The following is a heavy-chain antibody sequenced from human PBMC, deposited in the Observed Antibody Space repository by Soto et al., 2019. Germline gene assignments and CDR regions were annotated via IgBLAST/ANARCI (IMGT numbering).Heavy chain of an antibody. CDR1: GGSISSSSYF. CDR3: ARHPNYDLWSGSLVTQGNNFDV. Sequence: PSETLSLTCTVSGGSISSSSYFWGWIRQPPGKGLEWIGSMYYTGDTYYNPSLKSRVTLSVDTSKNQFSLRLSSVTAADTAVYYCARHPNYDLWSGSLVTQGNNFDVWGQGTMVAVSS. J-gene: IGHJ3*01. CDR2: MYYTGDT. D-gene: IGHD3-3*01. V-gene: IGHV4-39*01.